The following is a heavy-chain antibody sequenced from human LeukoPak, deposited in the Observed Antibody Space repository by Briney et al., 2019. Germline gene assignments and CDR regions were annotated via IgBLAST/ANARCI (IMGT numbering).Heavy chain of an antibody. CDR1: GFTFKNYG. V-gene: IGHV3-30*03. CDR3: ARGESSYCSGGCYFAS. CDR2: ISYDGNSK. Sequence: GGSLRLSCAASGFTFKNYGMHWVRQAPGKGLEWVAFISYDGNSKYYPDSVKGRFTVSRDKSKNTLYLQMNNLRDEDTAVYYCARGESSYCSGGCYFASWGQGTLVTISS. D-gene: IGHD2-21*02. J-gene: IGHJ5*01.